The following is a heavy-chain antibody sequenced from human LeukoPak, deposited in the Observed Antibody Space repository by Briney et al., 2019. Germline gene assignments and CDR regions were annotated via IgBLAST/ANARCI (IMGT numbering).Heavy chain of an antibody. CDR3: ARTLSDCGGDCFLFGFDP. J-gene: IGHJ5*02. V-gene: IGHV4-59*01. D-gene: IGHD2-21*02. CDR2: VYFTGST. Sequence: SETLSLTCRVSGGSISNYYWSWFRQPPGKGLEWIGYVYFTGSTNYNPSLHSRVTISIDTSKNQFSLALTYVTAADTAVYYCARTLSDCGGDCFLFGFDPWGQGTLVTVSS. CDR1: GGSISNYY.